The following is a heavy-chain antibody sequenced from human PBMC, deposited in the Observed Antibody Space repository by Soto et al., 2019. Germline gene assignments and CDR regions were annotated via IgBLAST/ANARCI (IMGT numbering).Heavy chain of an antibody. CDR1: GYTFTSYG. V-gene: IGHV1-18*01. J-gene: IGHJ6*02. D-gene: IGHD1-26*01. CDR3: ARSVGGSYPANYYYYGMDV. CDR2: ISAYNGNT. Sequence: QVQLVQSGAEVKKPGASVKVSCKASGYTFTSYGISWVRQAPGQGLEWMGWISAYNGNTNYAQKLQGRVTMTTATSTRTAYMELRSLKSDDTAVYYCARSVGGSYPANYYYYGMDVWGQGTTVTVSS.